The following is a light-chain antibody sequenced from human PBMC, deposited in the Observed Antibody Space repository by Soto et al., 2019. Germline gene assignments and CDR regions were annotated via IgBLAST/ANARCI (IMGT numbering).Light chain of an antibody. V-gene: IGLV1-47*01. CDR1: NSRSGSNY. CDR2: RND. J-gene: IGLJ1*01. Sequence: QSALPQPPSASGTPGQRVTISCSTSNSRSGSNYVYWYQQLPGTAPKLLIYRNDQRPSGVPDRFSGSKSGTSASLAISGLRSEDEADYYCAKWDDSLRVYVFGTGTQLTVL. CDR3: AKWDDSLRVYV.